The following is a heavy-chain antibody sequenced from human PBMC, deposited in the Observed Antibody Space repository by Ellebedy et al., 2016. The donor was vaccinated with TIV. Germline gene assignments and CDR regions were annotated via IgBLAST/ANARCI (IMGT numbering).Heavy chain of an antibody. V-gene: IGHV3-30*02. D-gene: IGHD3-16*01. CDR3: VGGARMGLYSYYYYGMDV. Sequence: GESLKISCVASGFSFSTYGMHWVRQAPDKRLEWVAFKRFDGRNEYNGDSVEGRFTISRANAKNSLYLQMNNLRAEDTAVYYCVGGARMGLYSYYYYGMDVWGQGTTVTVSS. CDR1: GFSFSTYG. CDR2: KRFDGRNE. J-gene: IGHJ6*02.